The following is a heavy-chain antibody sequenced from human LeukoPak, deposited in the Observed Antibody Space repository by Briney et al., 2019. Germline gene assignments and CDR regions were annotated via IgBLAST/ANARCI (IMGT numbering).Heavy chain of an antibody. CDR1: GYTFTSYG. CDR3: ARSSPRSYYFDY. V-gene: IGHV1-69*13. D-gene: IGHD3-10*01. Sequence: SVKVSCKASGYTFTSYGISWVRQAPGQGLEWMGGIIPIFGTANYAQKFQGRVTITADESTSTAYMELSSLRSEDTAVYYCARSSPRSYYFDYWGQGTLVTVSS. CDR2: IIPIFGTA. J-gene: IGHJ4*02.